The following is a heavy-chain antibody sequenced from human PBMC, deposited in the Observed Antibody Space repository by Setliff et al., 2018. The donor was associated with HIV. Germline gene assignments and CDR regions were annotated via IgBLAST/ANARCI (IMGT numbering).Heavy chain of an antibody. V-gene: IGHV4-59*12. J-gene: IGHJ3*02. CDR3: ARDRPPSTVDMLGAFDR. CDR1: RGPISRFY. D-gene: IGHD4-17*01. Sequence: ETLSLTCIVSRGPISRFYWSWIRQPPGKGLEWIGYIYYTGTTNYNPSLKSRVTISVDTSKNQLSLKLSSVTAADTAVYYCARDRPPSTVDMLGAFDRWGQGTMVTVSS. CDR2: IYYTGTT.